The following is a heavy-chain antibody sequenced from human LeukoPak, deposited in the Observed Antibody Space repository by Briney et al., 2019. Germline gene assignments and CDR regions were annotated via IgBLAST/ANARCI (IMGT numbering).Heavy chain of an antibody. J-gene: IGHJ4*02. Sequence: SETLSLTCTVSGGSISSYYWSWIRQPPGKGLEWIGYIYYSGSTNYNPSLKSRVTISVDTSRNQFSLKLSSVTAADTAVYYCARHPYYYGSGEVSYYFDYWGQGTLVTVSS. CDR2: IYYSGST. V-gene: IGHV4-59*01. D-gene: IGHD3-10*01. CDR3: ARHPYYYGSGEVSYYFDY. CDR1: GGSISSYY.